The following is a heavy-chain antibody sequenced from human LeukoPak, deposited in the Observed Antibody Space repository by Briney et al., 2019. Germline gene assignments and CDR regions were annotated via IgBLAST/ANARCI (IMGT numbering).Heavy chain of an antibody. CDR3: ARDHRAAAGLFDY. J-gene: IGHJ4*02. CDR1: GFIFSSYN. D-gene: IGHD6-13*01. Sequence: GGSLRLSCAASGFIFSSYNINWVRQAPGKGLEWISYISSSSSTMYYADSVKGRFTISRDNAKNSLNLQMSSLRAEDTAVYYCARDHRAAAGLFDYWGQGTLVTVSP. CDR2: ISSSSSTM. V-gene: IGHV3-48*01.